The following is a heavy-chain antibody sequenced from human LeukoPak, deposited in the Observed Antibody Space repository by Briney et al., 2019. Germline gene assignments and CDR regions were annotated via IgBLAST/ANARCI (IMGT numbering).Heavy chain of an antibody. CDR2: IYHSGST. D-gene: IGHD1-14*01. V-gene: IGHV4-39*07. J-gene: IGHJ6*03. CDR1: GGSISSGTYY. Sequence: SETLSLTCTVSGGSISSGTYYWGWIRQPPGKGLEWIGSIYHSGSTYYNPSLKSRVTISVDTSKNQFSLKLSSLTAADTAVYYCARDRKYYYHMDVWGKGTTVTVSS. CDR3: ARDRKYYYHMDV.